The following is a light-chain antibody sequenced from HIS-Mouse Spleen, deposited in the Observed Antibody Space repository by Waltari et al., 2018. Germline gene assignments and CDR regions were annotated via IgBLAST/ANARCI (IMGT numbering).Light chain of an antibody. V-gene: IGLV3-10*01. Sequence: SYELTQPPSVSVSPGQTARITCPGAALPTKYAYWYQQKSGHAPVLVIYEDSKRPSGIPERFSGSSSGTMATLTISGAQVEDEADYYCYSTDSSGNHRVFGGGTKLTVL. CDR3: YSTDSSGNHRV. J-gene: IGLJ2*01. CDR2: EDS. CDR1: ALPTKY.